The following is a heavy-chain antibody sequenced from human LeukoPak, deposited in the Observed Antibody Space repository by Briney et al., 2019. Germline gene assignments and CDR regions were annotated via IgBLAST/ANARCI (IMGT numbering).Heavy chain of an antibody. Sequence: PGGSLRLSCAASGFTFSTSGMHWVRQAPGKGLEWVAVISYDGSNDYYADSVKGRFTISRDNSKNRLYLQMNSLRAEDTAVYYCAKGSYDVLTGLFGDDAFDIWGQGTMVTVSS. CDR1: GFTFSTSG. CDR2: ISYDGSND. V-gene: IGHV3-30*18. J-gene: IGHJ3*02. D-gene: IGHD3-9*01. CDR3: AKGSYDVLTGLFGDDAFDI.